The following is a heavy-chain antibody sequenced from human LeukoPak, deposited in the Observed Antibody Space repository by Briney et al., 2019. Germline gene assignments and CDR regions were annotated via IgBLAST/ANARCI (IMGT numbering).Heavy chain of an antibody. J-gene: IGHJ3*02. D-gene: IGHD4-17*01. V-gene: IGHV4-61*02. CDR3: AREDYANAFDI. CDR2: IYTSGST. Sequence: SETLSLTCTVSGGSISSGSYYWSWIRQPAGKGLEWIGRIYTSGSTNYNPSLKSRVTISEDTSKNQFSLKLSSVTAADTAVYYCAREDYANAFDIWGQGTMVTVSS. CDR1: GGSISSGSYY.